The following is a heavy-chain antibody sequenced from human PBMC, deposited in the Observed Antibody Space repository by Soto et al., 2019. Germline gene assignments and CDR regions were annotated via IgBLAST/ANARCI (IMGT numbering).Heavy chain of an antibody. CDR2: IYYIGST. J-gene: IGHJ5*02. CDR3: ARSVFP. Sequence: QVQLQESGPGLVKPSQTLSLTCTVSGGSISSGGYYWNWIRQHPGKGLEWIGYIYYIGSTHYNPSPRSRVTISLDTSKNQFSLKLSSVTAAATAVYYCARSVFPWGQGTLVTVSS. CDR1: GGSISSGGYY. V-gene: IGHV4-31*03.